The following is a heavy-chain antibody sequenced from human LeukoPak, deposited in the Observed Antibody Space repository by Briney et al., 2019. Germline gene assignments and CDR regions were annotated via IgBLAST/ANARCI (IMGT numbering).Heavy chain of an antibody. D-gene: IGHD1-26*01. J-gene: IGHJ3*02. Sequence: GESLKISCKGSGYSFTSYWIGWVRQMPGKGLEWMGIIYPGDSDTRYSPSFQGQVTISADKSISTAYLQWSSLKASDTAMYYCARHPVGAGPNDAFDIWGQGTMVTVSS. CDR3: ARHPVGAGPNDAFDI. V-gene: IGHV5-51*01. CDR2: IYPGDSDT. CDR1: GYSFTSYW.